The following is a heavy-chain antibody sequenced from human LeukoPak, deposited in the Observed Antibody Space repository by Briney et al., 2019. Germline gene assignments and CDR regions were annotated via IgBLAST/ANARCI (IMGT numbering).Heavy chain of an antibody. CDR3: AKEATDSGCFDY. CDR1: GFTFTAYH. V-gene: IGHV1-2*02. Sequence: ASVKVSCEASGFTFTAYHLHWVRQAPGQGLGWMGSINLNNRVTHYAAKFQGRVTMTWDTSITTGYMGLTGLNPDDTALYYCAKEATDSGCFDYWGQGTLVTVSA. J-gene: IGHJ4*01. CDR2: INLNNRVT. D-gene: IGHD3-10*01.